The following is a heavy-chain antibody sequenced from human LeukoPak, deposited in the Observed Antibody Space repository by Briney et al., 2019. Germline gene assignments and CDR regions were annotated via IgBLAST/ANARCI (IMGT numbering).Heavy chain of an antibody. CDR2: IYHSGST. CDR3: ARDSVTSDAFDI. Sequence: NTSETLSLTCTVSGGSISSGGYYWSWIRQPPGKGLEWIGYIYHSGSTYYNPSLKSRVTISVDRSKNQFSLKLSSVTAADTAVYYCARDSVTSDAFDIWGQGTMVTVSS. CDR1: GGSISSGGYY. J-gene: IGHJ3*02. V-gene: IGHV4-30-2*01. D-gene: IGHD5/OR15-5a*01.